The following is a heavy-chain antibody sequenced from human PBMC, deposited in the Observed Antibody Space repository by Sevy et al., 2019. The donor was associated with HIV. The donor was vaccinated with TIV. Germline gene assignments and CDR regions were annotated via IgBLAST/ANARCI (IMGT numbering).Heavy chain of an antibody. J-gene: IGHJ4*02. CDR3: ARAYCSGGRCYSLAY. CDR2: ISPLNGDT. V-gene: IGHV1-18*01. CDR1: GYIFSTYR. Sequence: ASVKVSCEASGYIFSTYRISWVRQAPGQGLAWLGWISPLNGDTNYVQRFQGRVTMITDTSTSTAFMELRSLRADDTAVYYCARAYCSGGRCYSLAYWGQGTLVTISS. D-gene: IGHD2-15*01.